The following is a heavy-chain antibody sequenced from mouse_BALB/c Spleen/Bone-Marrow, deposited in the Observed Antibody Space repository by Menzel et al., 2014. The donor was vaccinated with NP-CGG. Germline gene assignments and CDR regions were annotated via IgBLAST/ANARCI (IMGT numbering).Heavy chain of an antibody. CDR1: GFTFSSYG. CDR3: ARHYYGAR. J-gene: IGHJ3*01. D-gene: IGHD1-2*01. V-gene: IGHV5-6-3*01. CDR2: INSNGGST. Sequence: EVQLQQSGGGLVQPGGSLKLSCAASGFTFSSYGMSWVRQTPDKRLELVATINSNGGSTYYPDSVKGRFTISRDNAENTLYLQMSSLKSEDTAMYYCARHYYGARWGQGTLVTVSA.